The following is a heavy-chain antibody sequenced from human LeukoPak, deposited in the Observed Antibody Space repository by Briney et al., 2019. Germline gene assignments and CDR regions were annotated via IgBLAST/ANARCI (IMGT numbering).Heavy chain of an antibody. V-gene: IGHV1-18*01. J-gene: IGHJ6*02. Sequence: GASVKVSCKASGYTFTSYGISWVRQAPGQGLEWMGWISAYNGNTNYAQKLQGRVTMTTDTSTSTAYMELRSLRSDDTAVYYCARDRATYQLLSGFWGYYYYYYGMDVWGQGTTVTVSS. CDR3: ARDRATYQLLSGFWGYYYYYYGMDV. CDR2: ISAYNGNT. D-gene: IGHD2-2*01. CDR1: GYTFTSYG.